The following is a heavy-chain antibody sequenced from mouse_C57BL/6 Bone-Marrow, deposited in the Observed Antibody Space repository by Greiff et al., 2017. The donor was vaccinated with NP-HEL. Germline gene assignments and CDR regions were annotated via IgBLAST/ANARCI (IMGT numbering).Heavy chain of an antibody. CDR3: TTSDSNYGFDY. CDR2: IDPENGDT. Sequence: EVQLQQSGAELVRPGASVKLSCTASGFNIKDDYMHWVKQRPEQGLEWIGWIDPENGDTEYASKFQGKTTITADTSSNTAYLQLSSLTSEDTAVYYCTTSDSNYGFDYWGQGTTLTVSS. D-gene: IGHD2-5*01. CDR1: GFNIKDDY. J-gene: IGHJ2*01. V-gene: IGHV14-4*01.